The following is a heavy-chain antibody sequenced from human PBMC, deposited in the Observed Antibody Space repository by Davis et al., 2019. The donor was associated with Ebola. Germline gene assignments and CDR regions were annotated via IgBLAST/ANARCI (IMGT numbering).Heavy chain of an antibody. Sequence: SETLSLTCTVSGGSISSYYWSWILQPPVNGLVFIGYIYYSGSTNYNPSLKSRVTISVDTSKNQFSLKLSSVTAADTAVYYCAGHYYDSSGYYLDYWGQGTLVTVSS. D-gene: IGHD3-22*01. CDR2: IYYSGST. CDR3: AGHYYDSSGYYLDY. V-gene: IGHV4-59*01. CDR1: GGSISSYY. J-gene: IGHJ4*02.